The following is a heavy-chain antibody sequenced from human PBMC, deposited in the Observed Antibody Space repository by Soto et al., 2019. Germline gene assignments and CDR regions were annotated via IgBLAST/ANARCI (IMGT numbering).Heavy chain of an antibody. CDR3: ARDMATTPAFDY. J-gene: IGHJ4*02. CDR2: ISTSGSTI. Sequence: PGGSMRLSCSASGFLFKSYEMNWVRPAPGKGLEWISDISTSGSTIYYADSVKGRFTISRDNARDSLYLQMNSLRDEDTAVYYCARDMATTPAFDYWGQGILVTVSS. CDR1: GFLFKSYE. V-gene: IGHV3-48*03. D-gene: IGHD5-12*01.